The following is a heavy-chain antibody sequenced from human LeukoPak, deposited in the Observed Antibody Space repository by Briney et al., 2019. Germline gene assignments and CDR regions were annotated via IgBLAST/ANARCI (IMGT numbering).Heavy chain of an antibody. CDR3: ARRAYCGGDCYLDY. V-gene: IGHV5-51*01. J-gene: IGHJ4*02. Sequence: GESLKISCKGSGYSFSSYWIGWVRQMPGKGLEWMGMIYPGDSDTRYSPSFQGQVTISADKSISTASLQWSSLKASGTAMYYCARRAYCGGDCYLDYWGQGTLVTVSS. D-gene: IGHD2-21*02. CDR1: GYSFSSYW. CDR2: IYPGDSDT.